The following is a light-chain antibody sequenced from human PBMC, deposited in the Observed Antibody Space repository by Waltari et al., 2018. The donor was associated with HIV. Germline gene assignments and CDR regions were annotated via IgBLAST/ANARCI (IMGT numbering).Light chain of an antibody. J-gene: IGLJ3*02. Sequence: QSALTQSASVSGSPGQSLTISCTGTSRDVGSYNLVSWYQQHPGKAPKVMIYEVSKRPSGVSNRFSGSKSGNTASLTISGLQAEDEADYYCCSYAGSSTFWVFGGGTKLTVL. CDR1: SRDVGSYNL. CDR3: CSYAGSSTFWV. V-gene: IGLV2-23*02. CDR2: EVS.